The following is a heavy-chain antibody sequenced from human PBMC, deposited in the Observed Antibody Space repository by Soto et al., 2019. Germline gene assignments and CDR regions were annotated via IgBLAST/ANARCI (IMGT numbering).Heavy chain of an antibody. CDR1: GCTFSSYT. Sequence: QVQLVQSGAEVKKPGSSVKVSCKASGCTFSSYTISWVRQAPGQGLEWMGRIIPILGIANYAQKFQGRVTITADKSTSTAYMELSSLRSEDTAVYYCAREGGYGDYGEYFQHWGQGTLVTVSS. CDR3: AREGGYGDYGEYFQH. J-gene: IGHJ1*01. D-gene: IGHD4-17*01. CDR2: IIPILGIA. V-gene: IGHV1-69*08.